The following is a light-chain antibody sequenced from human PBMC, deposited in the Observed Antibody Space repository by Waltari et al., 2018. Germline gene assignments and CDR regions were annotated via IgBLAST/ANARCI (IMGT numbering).Light chain of an antibody. V-gene: IGLV2-14*01. J-gene: IGLJ2*01. CDR3: SSFTTIGTLVV. Sequence: QSALTQPASVSGSPGQSITISCTGTSSDVGGYNPVSWYQQQPGKAPKLLISDVTNRPSGVSNRFAGSKSGNTASLTISGLQAEDEAEYYCSSFTTIGTLVVFGGGTKLTVL. CDR1: SSDVGGYNP. CDR2: DVT.